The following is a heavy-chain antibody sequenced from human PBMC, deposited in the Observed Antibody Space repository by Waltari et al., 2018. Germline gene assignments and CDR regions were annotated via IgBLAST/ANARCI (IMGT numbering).Heavy chain of an antibody. V-gene: IGHV4-59*01. CDR2: IYYSGST. CDR3: ARDLTGTKDYGMDV. D-gene: IGHD1-20*01. Sequence: QVQLQESGPGLVKPSETLSLTCTVSGGSISSYYWSWIRQPPGKGLEWIGYIYYSGSTNYNPSLKSRVTISVDTSKNQFSLKLSSVTAADTAVYYCARDLTGTKDYGMDVWGQGTTVTVSS. CDR1: GGSISSYY. J-gene: IGHJ6*02.